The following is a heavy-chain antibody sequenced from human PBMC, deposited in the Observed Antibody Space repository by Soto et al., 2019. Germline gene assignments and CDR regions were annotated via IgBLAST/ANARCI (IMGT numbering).Heavy chain of an antibody. CDR3: ARDQGYSSSVPWWFDP. CDR1: GGTFSSYA. V-gene: IGHV1-69*13. D-gene: IGHD6-6*01. CDR2: IIPIFGTA. J-gene: IGHJ5*02. Sequence: ASVKVSCKASGGTFSSYAISWVRQAPGQGLEWMGGIIPIFGTANYAQKFQGRVTITADESTSTAYMELSSLRSEDTAVYYCARDQGYSSSVPWWFDPWGQGTLVTVSS.